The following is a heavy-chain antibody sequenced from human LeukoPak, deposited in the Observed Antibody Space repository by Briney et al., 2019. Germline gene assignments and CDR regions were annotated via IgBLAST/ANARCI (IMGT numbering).Heavy chain of an antibody. Sequence: PGGSLRLSCAASGFTVSSNYMTWVRQAPGKGLEWVSVIYSGGSTNYADSVKGRFTISRDNAKNTLYLQMNSLRADDTAVYYCARDICSGIGCYPRAPFDYWGQGTLVTVSS. D-gene: IGHD2-15*01. CDR3: ARDICSGIGCYPRAPFDY. J-gene: IGHJ4*02. CDR1: GFTVSSNY. V-gene: IGHV3-66*01. CDR2: IYSGGST.